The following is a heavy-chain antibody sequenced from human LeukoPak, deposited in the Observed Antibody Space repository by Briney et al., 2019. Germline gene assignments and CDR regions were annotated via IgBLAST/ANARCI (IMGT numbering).Heavy chain of an antibody. CDR1: GFTFSSYA. CDR2: ISGSGGST. CDR3: AKDLSYCSGGTCYTSRYYGMDV. D-gene: IGHD2-15*01. V-gene: IGHV3-23*01. J-gene: IGHJ6*02. Sequence: GGSLRLSCAASGFTFSSYAMSWVRQAPGKGLEWVSAISGSGGSTYYADSVKGRFTISRDNSKNTLYLQMNSLRAEDTAVYYCAKDLSYCSGGTCYTSRYYGMDVWGQGTTVTVSS.